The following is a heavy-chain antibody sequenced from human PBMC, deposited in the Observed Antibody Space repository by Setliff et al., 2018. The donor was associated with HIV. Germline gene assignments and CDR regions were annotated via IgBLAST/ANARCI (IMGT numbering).Heavy chain of an antibody. CDR3: ARETAPAHYYGSGSYRLHAFDV. CDR1: GGILSTYA. Sequence: SVKVSCKASGGILSTYATIWVRQAPGQGLEWLGGIIPLFGRASYAQKFQGRVTITADESTNTAYMELSSLRSGDTAVYYCARETAPAHYYGSGSYRLHAFDVWGPGTMVTVS. V-gene: IGHV1-69*13. D-gene: IGHD3-10*01. CDR2: IIPLFGRA. J-gene: IGHJ3*01.